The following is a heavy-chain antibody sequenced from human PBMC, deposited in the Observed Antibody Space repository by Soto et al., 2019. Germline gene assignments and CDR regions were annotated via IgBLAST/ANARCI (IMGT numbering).Heavy chain of an antibody. V-gene: IGHV3-13*01. D-gene: IGHD6-13*01. J-gene: IGHJ4*02. CDR1: GFTFSGFD. CDR2: IGTAGDT. CDR3: AKSQELGTHFFDS. Sequence: GWSLRLSCEASGFTFSGFDMHWVRQPTGKGLEWVSSIGTAGDTYYAVSVKGRFTISRDNAKNSLSLQMNSLGAGDMAVYFCAKSQELGTHFFDSSGQGT.